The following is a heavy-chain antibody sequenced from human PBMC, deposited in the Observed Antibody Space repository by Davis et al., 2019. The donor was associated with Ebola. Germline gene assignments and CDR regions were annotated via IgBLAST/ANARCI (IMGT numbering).Heavy chain of an antibody. D-gene: IGHD2-8*02. V-gene: IGHV3-23*01. J-gene: IGHJ6*02. Sequence: GESLKISCAASGFSLRSCAMSWVCQAPGKGLEWVSGIGSDSGTHYAHSVKGRFTISRDDSKNTLYLQMNSLRGEDTAIYYCAKDLFWWSASDVWGQGTTVTVS. CDR2: IGSDSGT. CDR1: GFSLRSCA. CDR3: AKDLFWWSASDV.